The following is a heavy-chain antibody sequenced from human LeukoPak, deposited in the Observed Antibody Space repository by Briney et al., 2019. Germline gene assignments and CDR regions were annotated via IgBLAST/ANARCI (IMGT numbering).Heavy chain of an antibody. CDR1: VCTLTNAG. CDR3: VRDIRTTVPGLQY. V-gene: IGHV3-48*03. Sequence: PGGSLRLSCVGSVCTLTNAGMRWGRQAPGKGLEWVSYITSSGSTIFYEDSVKGRFTISRDNAKNSLYLQMNSLRTEDTAVYYCVRDIRTTVPGLQYWGQGTLVTVSS. CDR2: ITSSGSTI. D-gene: IGHD6-19*01. J-gene: IGHJ1*01.